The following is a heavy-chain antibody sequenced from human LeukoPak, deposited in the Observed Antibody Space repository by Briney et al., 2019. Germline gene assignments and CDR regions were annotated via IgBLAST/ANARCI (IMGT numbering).Heavy chain of an antibody. Sequence: PSETLSLTCTVSGYSISSGYYWGWIRQPPGKGLEWIGSIHHTGSTYYNPSLKSRVTISVDTSKNQFSLKLSSVTAADTAVYYCARVVRSHYYGSGPLYGMDVWGQGTTVTVSS. CDR2: IHHTGST. D-gene: IGHD3-10*01. V-gene: IGHV4-38-2*02. CDR3: ARVVRSHYYGSGPLYGMDV. CDR1: GYSISSGYY. J-gene: IGHJ6*02.